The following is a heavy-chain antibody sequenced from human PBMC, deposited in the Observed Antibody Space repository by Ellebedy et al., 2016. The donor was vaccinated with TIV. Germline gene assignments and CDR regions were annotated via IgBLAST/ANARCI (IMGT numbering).Heavy chain of an antibody. J-gene: IGHJ6*02. CDR3: ASDWRYDGMDV. CDR1: GGSISSYY. D-gene: IGHD3-3*01. CDR2: IYYSGST. Sequence: MPSETLSLTCTVSGGSISSYYWSWIRQPPGKGLEWIGYIYYSGSTNYNPSLKSRVTISVDTSKNQFSLKLSSVTAADTAVYYCASDWRYDGMDVWGQGTTVTVSS. V-gene: IGHV4-59*12.